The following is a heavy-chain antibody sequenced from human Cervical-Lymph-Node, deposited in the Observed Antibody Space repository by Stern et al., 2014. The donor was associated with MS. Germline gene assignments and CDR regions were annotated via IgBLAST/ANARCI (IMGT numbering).Heavy chain of an antibody. J-gene: IGHJ4*02. V-gene: IGHV3-9*01. CDR3: AKGYYYGSEMIDY. CDR2: ISWNSGRI. D-gene: IGHD3-10*01. Sequence: EVQLVQSGGGLVQPGRSLRLSCAASGFTFDDYAMYWVRQAPGKGLEWVSGISWNSGRIGYADSVKGRFTISRDNAKNSLYLQMNSLRAEDTALYYCAKGYYYGSEMIDYWGQGTLVTVSS. CDR1: GFTFDDYA.